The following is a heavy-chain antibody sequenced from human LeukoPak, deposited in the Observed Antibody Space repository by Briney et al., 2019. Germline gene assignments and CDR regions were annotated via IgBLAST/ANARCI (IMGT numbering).Heavy chain of an antibody. V-gene: IGHV3-48*03. D-gene: IGHD4-17*01. J-gene: IGHJ4*02. CDR3: ARDAGFHDYGDFFFDY. CDR2: ISSSGSTI. CDR1: GFTFSSYE. Sequence: GGSLRLSCAASGFTFSSYEMNWVREAPGKGLEWVSYISSSGSTIYYADSVKGRFTISRDNAKNSLYLQMNSLRAEDTAVYYCARDAGFHDYGDFFFDYWGQGTLITVSS.